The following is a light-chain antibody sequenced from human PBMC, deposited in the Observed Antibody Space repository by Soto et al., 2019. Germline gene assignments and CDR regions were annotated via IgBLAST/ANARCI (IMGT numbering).Light chain of an antibody. CDR3: QQRSSWPLT. CDR1: QSVSRS. J-gene: IGKJ4*01. V-gene: IGKV3-11*01. CDR2: DAS. Sequence: EIVLTQSPATLSLSPGERATLSCRASQSVSRSLAWYQQKPGQAPRLLIYDASNRATGIPARFSGSGSGTDFTLTISSLEPEDFAVYYCQQRSSWPLTFGGGTKVEFK.